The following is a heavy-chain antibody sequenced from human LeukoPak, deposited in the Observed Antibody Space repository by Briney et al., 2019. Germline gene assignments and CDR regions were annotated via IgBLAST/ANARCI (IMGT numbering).Heavy chain of an antibody. CDR1: GGSISSYC. Sequence: SETLSLICTVSGGSISSYCWSWIRQPPGKGLEWIGHIYYSGSTNYNPSLKSRVTISVDTSKNQFSLKLSSVTAADTAVYYCARDRSGWYESGMDVWGQGTTVTVSS. CDR3: ARDRSGWYESGMDV. CDR2: IYYSGST. D-gene: IGHD6-19*01. V-gene: IGHV4-59*12. J-gene: IGHJ6*02.